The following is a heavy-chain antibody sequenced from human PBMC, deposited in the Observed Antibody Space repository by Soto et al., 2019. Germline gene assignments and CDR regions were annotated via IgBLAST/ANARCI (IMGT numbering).Heavy chain of an antibody. D-gene: IGHD3-3*01. V-gene: IGHV3-23*01. J-gene: IGHJ4*02. CDR3: ARWSYLDY. CDR1: GFSFGSYA. CDR2: ISGSDGKT. Sequence: GGSLRLSCAASGFSFGSYALSWVRQAPGKGLEWVSTISGSDGKTFYADSVKGRFSISRDTSQSTLYLQMNSLRADDTAMYYCARWSYLDYWGQGTRATV.